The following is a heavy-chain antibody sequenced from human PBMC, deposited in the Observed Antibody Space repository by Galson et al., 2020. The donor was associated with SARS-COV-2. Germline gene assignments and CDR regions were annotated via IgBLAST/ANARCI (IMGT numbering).Heavy chain of an antibody. Sequence: ASVKVSCKVSGYTLTEFYMHWVRQAPGQGLEWMGGFDPEDGETIYAQKFQGRVTMTEDTSTDTAYMELSSLRSEDTAVYYCATSPPIAAPAIPYYYYYYGMDVWGQGTTVTVSS. CDR1: GYTLTEFY. CDR3: ATSPPIAAPAIPYYYYYYGMDV. J-gene: IGHJ6*02. D-gene: IGHD6-13*01. CDR2: FDPEDGET. V-gene: IGHV1-24*01.